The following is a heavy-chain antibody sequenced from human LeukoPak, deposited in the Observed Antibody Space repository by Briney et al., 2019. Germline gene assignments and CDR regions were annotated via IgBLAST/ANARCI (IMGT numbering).Heavy chain of an antibody. V-gene: IGHV3-74*03. CDR3: ASFGLNGNAAH. CDR1: GFTFSSDW. CDR2: INSDGSFT. D-gene: IGHD1-1*01. Sequence: PGGSLRLSCAASGFTFSSDWMHWVRESPGKGLVWVSRINSDGSFTENVDSVKGRFTISRDNAKNTLYLQMNSLRGEDTAVYYCASFGLNGNAAHWGQGTLVTVSS. J-gene: IGHJ4*02.